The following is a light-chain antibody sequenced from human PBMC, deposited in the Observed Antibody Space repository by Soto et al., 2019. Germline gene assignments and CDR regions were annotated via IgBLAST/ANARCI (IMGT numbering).Light chain of an antibody. Sequence: ERVMTQSPATLSVPVGERATISCRASQTVSNKLAWNQQKPGQAPRLIIYGASTSATGIPARSTGSGSGTDFTLTISSLQSEDFAVYSCQPYNEWPPPLTFGGGNKVEFK. J-gene: IGKJ4*01. CDR1: QTVSNK. V-gene: IGKV3-15*01. CDR3: QPYNEWPPPLT. CDR2: GAS.